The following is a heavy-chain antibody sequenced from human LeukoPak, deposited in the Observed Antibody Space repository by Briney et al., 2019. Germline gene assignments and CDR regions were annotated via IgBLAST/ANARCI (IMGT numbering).Heavy chain of an antibody. D-gene: IGHD3-22*01. V-gene: IGHV4-39*07. CDR2: IYYSGST. CDR3: ARVLLPATYYYDSSGYPGSPFDY. Sequence: SETLSLTCTVSGGSISSSSYYWGWIRQPPGKGLEWIGSIYYSGSTYYNPSLKSRVTISVDTSKNQFSLKLSSVTAADTAVYYCARVLLPATYYYDSSGYPGSPFDYWGQGTLVTVSS. J-gene: IGHJ4*02. CDR1: GGSISSSSYY.